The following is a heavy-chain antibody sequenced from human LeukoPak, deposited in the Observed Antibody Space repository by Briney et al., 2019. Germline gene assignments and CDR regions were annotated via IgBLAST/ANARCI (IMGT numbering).Heavy chain of an antibody. CDR2: IYHSGST. J-gene: IGHJ3*02. D-gene: IGHD3-22*01. Sequence: SETLSLTCTVSGYSISSGYYWGWIRQPPGKGLEWIGSIYHSGSTYYNPSLKSRVTISVDTSKNQFSLKLSSVTAADTAVYYCAITNYFDSSGYPPRGAFDIWGQGTMVTVYS. V-gene: IGHV4-38-2*02. CDR1: GYSISSGYY. CDR3: AITNYFDSSGYPPRGAFDI.